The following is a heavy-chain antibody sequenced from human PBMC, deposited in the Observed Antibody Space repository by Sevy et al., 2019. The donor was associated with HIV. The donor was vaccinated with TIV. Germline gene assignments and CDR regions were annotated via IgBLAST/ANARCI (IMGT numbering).Heavy chain of an antibody. D-gene: IGHD6-19*01. V-gene: IGHV3-53*01. J-gene: IGHJ4*02. CDR3: ARDQGYSSGWSDY. Sequence: GGSLRLSCAASGFTVSSNYMSWVRQAPGKGLEWVSVIYSGGSTYYADSVKGRFTISRDNSKNTLYLQMNSLRAEDTAVYYCARDQGYSSGWSDYWGQGTLVTVSS. CDR1: GFTVSSNY. CDR2: IYSGGST.